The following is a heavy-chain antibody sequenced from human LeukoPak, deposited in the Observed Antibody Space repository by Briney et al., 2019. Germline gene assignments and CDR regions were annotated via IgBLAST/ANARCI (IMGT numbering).Heavy chain of an antibody. CDR1: GYTFTSYY. CDR3: ARDGIVVVPAAYYYYYMDV. Sequence: ASVKVPCKASGYTFTSYYMHWVRQAPGQGLEWMGIINPSGGSTSYAQKFQGRVTMTRDTSTSTVYMELSSLRSEDTAVYYCARDGIVVVPAAYYYYYMDVWGKGTTVTVSS. D-gene: IGHD2-2*01. CDR2: INPSGGST. V-gene: IGHV1-46*01. J-gene: IGHJ6*03.